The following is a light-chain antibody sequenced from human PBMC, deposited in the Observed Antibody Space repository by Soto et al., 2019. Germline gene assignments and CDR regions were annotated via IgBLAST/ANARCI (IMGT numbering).Light chain of an antibody. Sequence: DIVMTQSPLSLPVTPGEPATISCRSSQSLLHSDGHNYLDWYVQKPGQSPQLLIHLGHLRASGAPDMFSGSGPGTSFTLIISRGEAEDVGRYSCMRALQPSWTFGQGTKVETK. V-gene: IGKV2-28*01. CDR1: QSLLHSDGHNY. CDR3: MRALQPSWT. J-gene: IGKJ1*01. CDR2: LGH.